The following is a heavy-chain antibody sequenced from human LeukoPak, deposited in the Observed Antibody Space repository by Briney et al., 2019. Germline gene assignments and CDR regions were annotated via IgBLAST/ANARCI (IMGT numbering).Heavy chain of an antibody. CDR2: VLYGGAT. J-gene: IGHJ1*01. CDR3: ASRRAGSAGVFY. CDR1: GGSITSNINY. V-gene: IGHV4-39*02. D-gene: IGHD3-9*01. Sequence: SETLSLTCTVTGGSITSNINYWVRIRQPPGKGLEWIGNVLYGGATYYSPSLKSRVTISVDTSRSYFSLKLTSVTAADTAIYYCASRRAGSAGVFYWGQGTLVTVSS.